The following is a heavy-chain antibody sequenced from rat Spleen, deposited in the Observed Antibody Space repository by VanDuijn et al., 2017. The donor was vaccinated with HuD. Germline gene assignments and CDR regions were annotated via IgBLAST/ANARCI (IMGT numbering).Heavy chain of an antibody. V-gene: IGHV5-58*01. Sequence: EVQLVETGGGLVQPGRSLKLSCVASGFTFNTYWMYWIRQAPGKGLEWVSSINTDGGTTYYPDSLKGRFTISRDNAKSTLYLQMDSLRSEDTATYYCARQGRRDWYFDFWGPGTMVTVSS. CDR2: INTDGGTT. CDR3: ARQGRRDWYFDF. D-gene: IGHD1-11*01. J-gene: IGHJ1*01. CDR1: GFTFNTYW.